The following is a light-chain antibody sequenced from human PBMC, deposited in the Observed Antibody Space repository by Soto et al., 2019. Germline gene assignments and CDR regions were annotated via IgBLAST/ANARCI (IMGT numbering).Light chain of an antibody. V-gene: IGKV1-5*01. CDR2: DAS. CDR3: QQYNSYWWT. CDR1: QSISSW. Sequence: DIQMTQSPSTLSASVGDRVTITCRASQSISSWLAWYQQKPGKAPKLLIYDASSLESEVPSRFNGSGSGTEFPLPISSLQPDDFATYYCQQYNSYWWTFGQGTKVEIK. J-gene: IGKJ1*01.